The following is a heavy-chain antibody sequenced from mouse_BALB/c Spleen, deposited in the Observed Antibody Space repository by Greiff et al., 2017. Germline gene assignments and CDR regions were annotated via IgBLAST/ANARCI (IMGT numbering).Heavy chain of an antibody. CDR1: GFTFSSFG. Sequence: EVQVVESGGGLVQPGGSRKLSCAASGFTFSSFGMHWVRQTPEKRLEWVATISDGGSYTYYPDSVKGRFTISRDNAKNNLYLQMSSLKSEDTAMYYCARGRSYYFDYWGQGTTLTVSS. CDR3: ARGRSYYFDY. V-gene: IGHV5-4*02. CDR2: ISDGGSYT. J-gene: IGHJ2*01.